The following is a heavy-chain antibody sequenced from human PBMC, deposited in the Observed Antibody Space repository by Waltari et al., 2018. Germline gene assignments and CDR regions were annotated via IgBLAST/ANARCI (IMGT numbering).Heavy chain of an antibody. V-gene: IGHV3-23*01. D-gene: IGHD2-2*02. J-gene: IGHJ5*02. CDR3: AKDPHEKVPAAIGNNWFDP. CDR2: ISGSGGST. CDR1: GFTFSSYA. Sequence: SLRLSCAASGFTFSSYAMSWVRQAPGKGLEWVSAISGSGGSTYYADSVKGRFTISRDNSKNTLYLQMNSLRAEDTAVYYCAKDPHEKVPAAIGNNWFDPWGQGTLVTVSS.